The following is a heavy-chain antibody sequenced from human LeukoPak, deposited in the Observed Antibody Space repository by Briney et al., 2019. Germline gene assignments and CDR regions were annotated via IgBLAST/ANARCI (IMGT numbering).Heavy chain of an antibody. CDR2: IVGSGSIT. Sequence: PGASLRLSCAASGFTFSNYAMSWVRQAPGKGLEWVSAIVGSGSITYYADSVKGRFTISRDNPKNTLYLQMNSLRAEDTAVYYCAKWGDYDILTGYYDSDYWGQGTLVTVSS. CDR3: AKWGDYDILTGYYDSDY. V-gene: IGHV3-23*01. J-gene: IGHJ4*02. CDR1: GFTFSNYA. D-gene: IGHD3-9*01.